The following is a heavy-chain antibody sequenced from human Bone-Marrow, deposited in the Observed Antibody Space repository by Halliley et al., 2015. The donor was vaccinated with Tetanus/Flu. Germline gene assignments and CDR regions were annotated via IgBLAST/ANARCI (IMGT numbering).Heavy chain of an antibody. D-gene: IGHD3-10*01. Sequence: SLRLSCTASGFSFSTYEMNWVRQAPGKGLEWVSYISGGGRTIYYADSVEGRFTISRDNAKTALHLQMNSPRAEDTAVYYCARDGSSSYSFARYGMDVWGQGTTVIVSS. CDR1: GFSFSTYE. J-gene: IGHJ6*02. CDR2: ISGGGRTI. V-gene: IGHV3-48*03. CDR3: ARDGSSSYSFARYGMDV.